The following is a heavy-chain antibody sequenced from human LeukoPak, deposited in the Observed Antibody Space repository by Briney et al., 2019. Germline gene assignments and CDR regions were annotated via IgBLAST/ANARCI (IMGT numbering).Heavy chain of an antibody. CDR2: IYYSGST. D-gene: IGHD6-13*01. J-gene: IGHJ4*02. CDR3: ARRGRAAAGNLDY. Sequence: SETLSLTRTVSGGSISSGGYYWSWIRQHPGKGLEWMGYIYYSGSTYCNPSLKSRVTISVDTSKNQFSLKLSSVTAADTAVYYCARRGRAAAGNLDYWGQGTLVTVSS. V-gene: IGHV4-31*03. CDR1: GGSISSGGYY.